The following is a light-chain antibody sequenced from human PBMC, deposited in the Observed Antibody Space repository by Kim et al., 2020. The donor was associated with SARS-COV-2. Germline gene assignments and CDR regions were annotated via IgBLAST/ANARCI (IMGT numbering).Light chain of an antibody. J-gene: IGKJ5*01. CDR1: QSVTSN. CDR2: GAS. CDR3: QRCIIWPPIT. Sequence: EIVMTQSPATLSVSPGERATLSCTASQSVTSNLAWYQQKPGQAPTLLIYGASSRATGTPARFSGSGSGTEFTLTISSLQAEDFALYYCQRCIIWPPITFFPRTR. V-gene: IGKV3-15*01.